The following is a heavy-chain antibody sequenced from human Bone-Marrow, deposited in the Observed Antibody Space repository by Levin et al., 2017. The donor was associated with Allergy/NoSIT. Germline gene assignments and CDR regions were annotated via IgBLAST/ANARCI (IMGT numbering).Heavy chain of an antibody. D-gene: IGHD6-6*01. CDR2: ITDSGGDT. V-gene: IGHV3-23*01. CDR1: RFNFGSYA. J-gene: IGHJ4*02. Sequence: GGSLRLSCAASRFNFGSYAMSWVRQVPGEGLDWVSSITDSGGDTYHADSVKGRFTISRDNSKNTLYLQMNSLRVEDTAVYYCVKGSSSSRPYYFDDWGQGTLVTVSS. CDR3: VKGSSSSRPYYFDD.